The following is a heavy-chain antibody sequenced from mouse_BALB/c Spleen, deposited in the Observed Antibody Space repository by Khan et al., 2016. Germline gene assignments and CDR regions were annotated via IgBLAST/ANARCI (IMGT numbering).Heavy chain of an antibody. CDR3: ARSGFNYASFSC. CDR1: GYSIISDYA. D-gene: IGHD2-1*01. CDR2: ITYSGST. J-gene: IGHJ3*01. V-gene: IGHV3-2*02. Sequence: EVQLQESGPGLVKPSQSLSLTCTVTGYSIISDYAWNWIRQFPGDKLEWMGYITYSGSTTYNPSLKSRISITRDTSKNQFFLQLSSVTPADTATFYCARSGFNYASFSCWGQGTLVTVSA.